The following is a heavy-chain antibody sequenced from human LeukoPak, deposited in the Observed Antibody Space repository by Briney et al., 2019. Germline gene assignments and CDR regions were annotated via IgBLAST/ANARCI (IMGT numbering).Heavy chain of an antibody. CDR1: GYSSNTHW. CDR2: IQPGQTDA. V-gene: IGHV5-51*01. CDR3: ARRSGDCLNYFDF. D-gene: IGHD2-21*02. J-gene: IGHJ4*02. Sequence: GESLKISCKASGYSSNTHWIAWVRQMPGKGLEWMGVIQPGQTDARYSPSFQGQATISADKSINTAYLQWSSLKASDTAIYYCARRSGDCLNYFDFWGQGTLVTVSS.